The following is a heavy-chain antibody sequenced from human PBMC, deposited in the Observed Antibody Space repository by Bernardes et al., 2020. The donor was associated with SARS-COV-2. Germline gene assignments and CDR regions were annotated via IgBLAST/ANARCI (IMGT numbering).Heavy chain of an antibody. J-gene: IGHJ4*02. Sequence: GGSLRLSCSASGFEFENYVMSWVRQAPGKGLEWVSGVGNSEAAKYYADSVKGRFTISRDNSKKTLQLQMNNLRAEDTAVYYCAKNRHSPHDFWGQGTVVTVSS. CDR2: VGNSEAAK. CDR3: AKNRHSPHDF. V-gene: IGHV3-23*01. CDR1: GFEFENYV.